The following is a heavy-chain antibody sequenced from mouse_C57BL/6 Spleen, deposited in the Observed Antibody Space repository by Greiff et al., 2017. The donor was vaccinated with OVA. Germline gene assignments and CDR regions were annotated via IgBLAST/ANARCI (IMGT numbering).Heavy chain of an antibody. CDR2: INPNNGGT. V-gene: IGHV1-18*01. Sequence: EVQLMEPGPELVKPGASVKISCKASGYTFTDYNMDWVKQSHGQGLEWIGDINPNNGGTIYNQKFKGKATLTVDKSSSTAYMELRSLTSEDTAVYYCARVDFDYWGQGTLVTVSA. CDR1: GYTFTDYN. CDR3: ARVDFDY. J-gene: IGHJ3*01.